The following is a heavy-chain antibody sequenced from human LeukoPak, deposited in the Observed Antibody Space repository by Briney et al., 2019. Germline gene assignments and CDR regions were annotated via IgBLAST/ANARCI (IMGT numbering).Heavy chain of an antibody. CDR3: ARSHDSSLIAFDI. J-gene: IGHJ3*02. D-gene: IGHD3-22*01. V-gene: IGHV5-51*01. Sequence: GESLKISCKGSGYRFITYWIGWVRQLPGKGLEWMGIIYPGDSDTRYSPSFQGQVTISADKSSSTAYLQWSSLQASDTAMYYCARSHDSSLIAFDIWSQATIVTVSS. CDR2: IYPGDSDT. CDR1: GYRFITYW.